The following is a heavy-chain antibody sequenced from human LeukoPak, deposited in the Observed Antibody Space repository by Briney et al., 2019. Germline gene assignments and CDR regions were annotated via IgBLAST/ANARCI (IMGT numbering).Heavy chain of an antibody. Sequence: ASGKVSCKASGYTFTSYYMHWVRQAPGQGLEWMGIINPSGGSTSYAQKFQGRVTMTRDMSTSTVYMELSSLRSEDTAVYYCTRLGIAVAGNGVQNYWGQGTLVTVSS. CDR1: GYTFTSYY. CDR3: TRLGIAVAGNGVQNY. CDR2: INPSGGST. V-gene: IGHV1-46*01. J-gene: IGHJ4*02. D-gene: IGHD6-19*01.